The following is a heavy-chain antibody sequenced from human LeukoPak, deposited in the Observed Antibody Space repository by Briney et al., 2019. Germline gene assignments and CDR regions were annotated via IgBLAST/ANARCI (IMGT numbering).Heavy chain of an antibody. V-gene: IGHV4-38-2*02. CDR1: GYSISSGYY. Sequence: SETLSLTCTVSGYSISSGYYWGWIRQPPGKGLEWIGSIYHSGSTYYNPSLKSRVTISVDTSKNQFSLKLSSVTAADTAVYYCARDYEDDAFDIRGQGTMVTVSS. J-gene: IGHJ3*02. CDR2: IYHSGST. D-gene: IGHD3-3*01. CDR3: ARDYEDDAFDI.